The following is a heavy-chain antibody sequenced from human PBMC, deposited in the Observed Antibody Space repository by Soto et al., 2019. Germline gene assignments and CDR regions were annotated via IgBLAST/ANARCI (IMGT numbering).Heavy chain of an antibody. D-gene: IGHD3-10*02. V-gene: IGHV4-34*12. J-gene: IGHJ3*01. CDR3: ARSPLSYDYVRQTWREVGNSFDV. Sequence: SETLSLTCAIYNSSLGAFHWTWIRQPPGKGLEWIGELIHGGSTNYNPSLKSRVTFSLDTSKSQFSLHVMSVTAADTAVYYCARSPLSYDYVRQTWREVGNSFDVWGRGTPVTVSS. CDR2: LIHGGST. CDR1: NSSLGAFH.